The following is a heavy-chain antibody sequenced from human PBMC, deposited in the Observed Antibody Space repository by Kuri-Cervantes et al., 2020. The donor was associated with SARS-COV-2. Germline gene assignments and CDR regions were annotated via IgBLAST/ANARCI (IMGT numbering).Heavy chain of an antibody. Sequence: GESLKISCAASGFTFSTSWMSWVRQAPGKGLEWVANIGQDGSVKYYVDSAKGRFTISRDNAKNSLYLQMNSLRAEDTPVYYCANGGSGYYLHDAFDIWGQGTMVTVSS. V-gene: IGHV3-7*03. CDR3: ANGGSGYYLHDAFDI. J-gene: IGHJ3*02. D-gene: IGHD3-22*01. CDR1: GFTFSTSW. CDR2: IGQDGSVK.